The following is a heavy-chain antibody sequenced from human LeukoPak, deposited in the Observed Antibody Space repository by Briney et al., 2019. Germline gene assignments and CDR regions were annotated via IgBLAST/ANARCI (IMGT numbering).Heavy chain of an antibody. CDR3: ARLLDYGDYVGY. J-gene: IGHJ4*02. V-gene: IGHV5-10-1*01. D-gene: IGHD4-17*01. CDR2: IDPSDSYT. CDR1: GYSFTSYW. Sequence: HGESLKISCKGSGYSFTSYWISWVRQVPGKGLEWMGRIDPSDSYTNYSPSFQGHVTISADKSISTAYLQWSSLKASDTAMYYCARLLDYGDYVGYWGQGTLVTVSS.